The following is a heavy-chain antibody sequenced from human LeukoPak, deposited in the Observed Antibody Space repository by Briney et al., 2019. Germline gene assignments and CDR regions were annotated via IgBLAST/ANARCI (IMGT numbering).Heavy chain of an antibody. Sequence: SETLSLTCAVSGGSISSSNWWSWVRQLPGKGLEWIGEIYHSGSTNYNPSLKSRVTISVDKSKNQFSLKVSSMTAADTAVYYCARATIAVAGDFDYWGQGTLVTVSS. CDR1: GGSISSSNW. D-gene: IGHD6-19*01. CDR2: IYHSGST. V-gene: IGHV4-4*02. J-gene: IGHJ4*02. CDR3: ARATIAVAGDFDY.